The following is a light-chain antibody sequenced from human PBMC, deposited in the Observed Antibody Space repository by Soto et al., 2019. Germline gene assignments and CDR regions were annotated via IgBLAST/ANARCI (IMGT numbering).Light chain of an antibody. J-gene: IGLJ1*01. CDR2: EVT. CDR3: SSYRGRVANYV. CDR1: SSDVGNGYDS. Sequence: QSVLTQPASVSGSPGQSITISCSGSSSDVGNGYDSVSWYQQHPGKAPKLIIYEVTNRPSGVSSRFSGSKSGNTASLAISGLQAEDEADYYCSSYRGRVANYVFGNGTKVTV. V-gene: IGLV2-14*01.